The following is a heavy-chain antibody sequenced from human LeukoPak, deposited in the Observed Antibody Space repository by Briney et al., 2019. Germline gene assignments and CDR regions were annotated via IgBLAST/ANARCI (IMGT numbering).Heavy chain of an antibody. CDR3: ARDGGSSVRGVTNSFDY. Sequence: GGSLRLSCAASGFTFSTYSMNWVRQAPGKGLEWVSSISDGSHHIYYADSVKGRFSISRDNAKNSLYLQMNSLTAEDTAVYYCARDGGSSVRGVTNSFDYWGQGTLVTVSS. CDR1: GFTFSTYS. V-gene: IGHV3-21*01. CDR2: ISDGSHHI. D-gene: IGHD3-10*01. J-gene: IGHJ4*02.